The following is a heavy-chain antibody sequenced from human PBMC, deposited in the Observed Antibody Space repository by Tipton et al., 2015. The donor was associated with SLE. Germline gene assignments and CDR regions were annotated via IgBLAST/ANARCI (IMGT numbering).Heavy chain of an antibody. CDR2: IRYDGSNK. D-gene: IGHD1-26*01. CDR1: GFTFSSYW. V-gene: IGHV3-30*02. Sequence: SLRLSCAASGFTFSSYWMSWVRQAPGKGLEWVAFIRYDGSNKYYADSVKGRFTISRDNSKNTLYLQMNSLRAEDTAVYYCAKAVTLYSGSYVGFDYWGQGTLVTVSS. CDR3: AKAVTLYSGSYVGFDY. J-gene: IGHJ4*02.